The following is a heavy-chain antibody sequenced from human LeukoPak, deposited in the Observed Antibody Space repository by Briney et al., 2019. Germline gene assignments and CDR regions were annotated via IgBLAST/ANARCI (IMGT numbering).Heavy chain of an antibody. V-gene: IGHV3-7*05. D-gene: IGHD4-11*01. J-gene: IGHJ4*02. CDR2: INQDGSGK. CDR3: ARVRTSVTNHFDY. Sequence: PGGSLRLSCAASGFTFSTYWTSWVRQAPGKGLEWVANINQDGSGKYYVDSVKGRFTISRDNAKNSLYLQMNSLRAEDTAVYYCARVRTSVTNHFDYWGQGTQVTVSS. CDR1: GFTFSTYW.